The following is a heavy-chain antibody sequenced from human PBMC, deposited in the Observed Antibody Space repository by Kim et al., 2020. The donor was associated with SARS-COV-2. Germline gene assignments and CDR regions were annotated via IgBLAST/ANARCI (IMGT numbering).Heavy chain of an antibody. CDR1: GGSISSGGYY. J-gene: IGHJ6*02. CDR3: ARASGGSYYYYGMDV. D-gene: IGHD3-16*01. V-gene: IGHV4-31*03. Sequence: SETLSLTCTVSGGSISSGGYYWSWIRQHPGKGLEWIGYIYYSGSTYYNPSLKSRVTISVDTSKNQFSLKLSSVTAADTAVYYCARASGGSYYYYGMDVWGQGTTVTVSS. CDR2: IYYSGST.